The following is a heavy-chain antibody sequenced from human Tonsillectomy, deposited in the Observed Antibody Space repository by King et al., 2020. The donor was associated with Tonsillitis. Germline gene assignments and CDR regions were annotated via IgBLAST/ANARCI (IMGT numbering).Heavy chain of an antibody. Sequence: QLVQSGAEVKKPGVSVKVSCKASGYTFTSYYMHWVRQAPGQGLEWMGIINPSGGSTSYAEKFQGRVTMTRDTSTSTVYMELSSLRSEDTAVYYCARGHDERSGRSTRAGDSGGQGTRVTGS. D-gene: IGHD1-26*01. V-gene: IGHV1-46*01. CDR3: ARGHDERSGRSTRAGDS. CDR1: GYTFTSYY. CDR2: INPSGGST. J-gene: IGHJ3*02.